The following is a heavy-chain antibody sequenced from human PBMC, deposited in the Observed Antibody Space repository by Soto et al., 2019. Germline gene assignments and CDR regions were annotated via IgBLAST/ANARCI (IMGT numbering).Heavy chain of an antibody. CDR3: ARGAAVAGRFDY. V-gene: IGHV4-59*01. D-gene: IGHD6-19*01. Sequence: SETLSLTCTVSGGSFSNYYWSWIRQSPGKGLEWIGYIYYSGSTNYNPSLKSRVTISLDTSKNQLSLKLSPVTAADTAVYYCARGAAVAGRFDYWGQGALVTVSS. J-gene: IGHJ4*02. CDR1: GGSFSNYY. CDR2: IYYSGST.